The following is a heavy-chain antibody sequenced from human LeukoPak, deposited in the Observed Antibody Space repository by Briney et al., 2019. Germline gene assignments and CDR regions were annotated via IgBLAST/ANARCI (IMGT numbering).Heavy chain of an antibody. CDR3: ARDPTYYYDSSGYPNFDY. CDR2: IYYSGST. D-gene: IGHD3-22*01. V-gene: IGHV4-39*07. Sequence: SETLSLTCTVSGGSISSSSYYWGWIRQPPGKGLEWIGSIYYSGSTYYNPSLKSRVTISVDTSKNQFSLKLSSVTAADTAVYYCARDPTYYYDSSGYPNFDYWGQGTLVTVSS. J-gene: IGHJ4*02. CDR1: GGSISSSSYY.